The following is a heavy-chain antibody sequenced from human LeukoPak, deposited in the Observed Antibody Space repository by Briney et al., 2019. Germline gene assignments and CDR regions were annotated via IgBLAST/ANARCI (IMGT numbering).Heavy chain of an antibody. CDR1: GFTFRSYA. V-gene: IGHV3-23*01. CDR2: ISGSGGSR. Sequence: GGSLRLSCATSGFTFRSYALGWVRQAPGKGLEWVSLISGSGGSRYYGDSVKGRFTISRDNSKNSVYLEMSSLSAGDTAVCYCAKGGEDSGYNSHFDSWGQGTLVIVSS. CDR3: AKGGEDSGYNSHFDS. J-gene: IGHJ4*02. D-gene: IGHD5-24*01.